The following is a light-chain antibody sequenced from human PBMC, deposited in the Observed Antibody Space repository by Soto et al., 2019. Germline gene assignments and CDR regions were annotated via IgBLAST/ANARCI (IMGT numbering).Light chain of an antibody. CDR2: GAS. Sequence: EIVLTQSPGTLSLSPGERATLSCRASQSINNRYLAWYQQKPGQAPRLLIYGASSRATGIPDRFIGSGSGTDFTLTISRLEPEDFAVYYCQEFGNSPAFTFGPGTKGDIK. CDR1: QSINNRY. CDR3: QEFGNSPAFT. J-gene: IGKJ3*01. V-gene: IGKV3-20*01.